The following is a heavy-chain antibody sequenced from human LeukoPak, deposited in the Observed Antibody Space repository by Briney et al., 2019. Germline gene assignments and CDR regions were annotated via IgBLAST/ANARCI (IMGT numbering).Heavy chain of an antibody. V-gene: IGHV3-30*18. D-gene: IGHD3-22*01. CDR1: GFTFSSYG. CDR2: ISYDGSNK. CDR3: AKDSGYSDY. J-gene: IGHJ4*02. Sequence: GGSLRLSCAASGFTFSSYGMHWVRQAPGKGLEWVAVISYDGSNKYYADSVKGLFTISRDNSKNTLYLQMNSLRAEDTAVYYCAKDSGYSDYWGQGTLVTVSS.